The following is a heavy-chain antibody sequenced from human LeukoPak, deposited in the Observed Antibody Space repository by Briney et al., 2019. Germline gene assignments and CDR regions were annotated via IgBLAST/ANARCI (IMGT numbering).Heavy chain of an antibody. D-gene: IGHD1-26*01. Sequence: PGGSRRLSFAAPGFHFSSSWMSWVRQASGKGLGWVAKIKQDGSEKYYVASVKGRFTISRDNAKNSLYLQMNSLRAEDTAVYYCARDPVGGSYYDYYYYGMDVWGQGTTVTVSS. J-gene: IGHJ6*02. CDR1: GFHFSSSW. CDR3: ARDPVGGSYYDYYYYGMDV. CDR2: IKQDGSEK. V-gene: IGHV3-7*01.